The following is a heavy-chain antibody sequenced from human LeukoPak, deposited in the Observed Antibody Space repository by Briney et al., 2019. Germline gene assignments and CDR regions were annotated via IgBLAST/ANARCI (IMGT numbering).Heavy chain of an antibody. Sequence: GASVKVSCKASGGTFSSYAISWMRQAPGQGLEWMGGIIPIFGTANYAQKFQGRVTITADKSTSTAYMELSSLRSEDTAVYYCARLGYYGSGSYTDDAFDIWGQGTMVTVSS. CDR1: GGTFSSYA. D-gene: IGHD3-10*01. CDR2: IIPIFGTA. CDR3: ARLGYYGSGSYTDDAFDI. J-gene: IGHJ3*02. V-gene: IGHV1-69*06.